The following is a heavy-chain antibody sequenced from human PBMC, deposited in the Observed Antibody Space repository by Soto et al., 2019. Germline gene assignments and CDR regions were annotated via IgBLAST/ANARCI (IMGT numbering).Heavy chain of an antibody. J-gene: IGHJ4*02. D-gene: IGHD7-27*01. V-gene: IGHV4-59*01. CDR3: AGAPNWAYLGF. CDR1: SGSISTYY. Sequence: PSETXSLTCTVSSGSISTYYWSWIRQPPGKGLEWIGYIYYTGSTNYNPSLKTRVAISMDTSKNQFSLNLSSVTAADTAVYYCAGAPNWAYLGFWGLGTLVTVSS. CDR2: IYYTGST.